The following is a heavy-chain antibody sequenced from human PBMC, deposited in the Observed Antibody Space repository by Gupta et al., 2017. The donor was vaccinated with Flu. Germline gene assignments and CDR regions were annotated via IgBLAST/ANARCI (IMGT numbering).Heavy chain of an antibody. CDR3: ASETGYCSSTSCYTGVNDAFDI. J-gene: IGHJ3*02. CDR2: ISSSSSYI. Sequence: EVQLVESGGGLVKPGGSLGLSCAASGFTFGSYSMNWVRQAPGKGLEWVSSISSSSSYIYYADSVKGRFTISRDNAKNSLYLQMNSLRAEDTAVYYCASETGYCSSTSCYTGVNDAFDIWGQGTMVTVSS. V-gene: IGHV3-21*01. CDR1: GFTFGSYS. D-gene: IGHD2-2*02.